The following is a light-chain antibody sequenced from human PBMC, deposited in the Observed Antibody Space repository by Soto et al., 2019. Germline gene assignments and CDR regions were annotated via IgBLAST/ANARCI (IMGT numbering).Light chain of an antibody. Sequence: EIVMTQSPATLSVSPGERATLSCRASQSVSSNLAWYQQKPGQAPRLLIYGASTRATGIPARFSGSGSGTAFTLTISSLQSEDFSVYYCQQYNNWHPLTFGGGTKVDIK. CDR3: QQYNNWHPLT. V-gene: IGKV3-15*01. J-gene: IGKJ4*01. CDR1: QSVSSN. CDR2: GAS.